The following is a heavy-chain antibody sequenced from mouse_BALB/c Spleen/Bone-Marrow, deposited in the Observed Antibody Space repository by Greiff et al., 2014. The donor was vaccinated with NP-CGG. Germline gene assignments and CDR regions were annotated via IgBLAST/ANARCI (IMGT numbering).Heavy chain of an antibody. D-gene: IGHD4-1*01. J-gene: IGHJ4*01. V-gene: IGHV14-1*02. Sequence: VQLQQSGAELVRPGALVKLSCKASGFTIKDYYMHWVKQRPEQGLEWIGWIAPENGNTIYDQKFQGKASITADTSSITAYLQLSSLTSEDTAVYYCARCNWDEYYAMDYWGQGTSVTVSS. CDR2: IAPENGNT. CDR1: GFTIKDYY. CDR3: ARCNWDEYYAMDY.